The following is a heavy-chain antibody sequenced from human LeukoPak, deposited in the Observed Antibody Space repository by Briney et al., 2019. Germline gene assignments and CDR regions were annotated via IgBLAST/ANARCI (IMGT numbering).Heavy chain of an antibody. CDR1: GYTFTAYY. D-gene: IGHD3-10*01. J-gene: IGHJ4*02. CDR3: ARAVRVARGVIPDFDY. V-gene: IGHV1-2*02. Sequence: ASVKVSCKASGYTFTAYYIHWVRQAPGQGLEWMGWINPNSGGTNYAQKFQGRVTMTRDTSISTAYMELSRLRSDDTAVYYCARAVRVARGVIPDFDYWGQGTLVTVSS. CDR2: INPNSGGT.